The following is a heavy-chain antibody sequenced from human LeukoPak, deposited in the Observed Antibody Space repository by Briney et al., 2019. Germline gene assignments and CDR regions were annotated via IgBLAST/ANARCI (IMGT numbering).Heavy chain of an antibody. Sequence: SETLSLTCAVYGGSSSGYYWSWIRQPPGKGLEWIGEINHSGSTNYNPSLKSRVTISVDTSKNQFSLKLSSVTAADTAVYYCASGGALGIAARHSGTPRRRKLPNWFDPWGQGTLVTVSS. J-gene: IGHJ5*02. CDR1: GGSSSGYY. V-gene: IGHV4-34*01. D-gene: IGHD6-6*01. CDR2: INHSGST. CDR3: ASGGALGIAARHSGTPRRRKLPNWFDP.